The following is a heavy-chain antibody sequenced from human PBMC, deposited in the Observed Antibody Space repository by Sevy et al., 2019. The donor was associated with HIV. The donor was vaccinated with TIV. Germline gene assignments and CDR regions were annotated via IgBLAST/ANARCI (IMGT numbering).Heavy chain of an antibody. V-gene: IGHV3-7*01. J-gene: IGHJ5*02. CDR2: IKQDGSEK. Sequence: GGSLRLSCAASGFTFSSYWMSWVRQAPGKGLEWVANIKQDGSEKYYVDSVKGRFTISRDNAKNSLYLQMNSLRAEDTAVYYCARDGELSGWYSSSWSRGTGWFDPWGQGTLVTVSS. D-gene: IGHD6-13*01. CDR1: GFTFSSYW. CDR3: ARDGELSGWYSSSWSRGTGWFDP.